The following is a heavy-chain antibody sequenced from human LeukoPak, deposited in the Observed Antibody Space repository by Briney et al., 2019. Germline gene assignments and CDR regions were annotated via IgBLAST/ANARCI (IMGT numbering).Heavy chain of an antibody. J-gene: IGHJ6*02. V-gene: IGHV1-8*01. CDR1: RYTFTSYD. Sequence: ASVKVSCKASRYTFTSYDINWVRQATGQGLEWMGWMNPNSGNTGYAQKFQGRVTMTRNTSISTAYMELSSLRSEDTAVYYCARGGETTDYYYGMDVWGQGTTVTVSS. CDR3: ARGGETTDYYYGMDV. D-gene: IGHD4-11*01. CDR2: MNPNSGNT.